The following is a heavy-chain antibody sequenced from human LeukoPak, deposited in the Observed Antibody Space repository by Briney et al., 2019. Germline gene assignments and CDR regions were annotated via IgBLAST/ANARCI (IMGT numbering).Heavy chain of an antibody. CDR2: ISGSGGNT. D-gene: IGHD6-13*01. CDR3: ARSGRQQLVRAFDY. J-gene: IGHJ4*02. V-gene: IGHV3-23*01. Sequence: GGSLRLSCAASGFTCTSYAMNWVRQAPGKGLEWVSAISGSGGNTYYADSVKGRFTISRDNSKNTLYLQMNSLRAEDTAVYYCARSGRQQLVRAFDYWGQGTLVTVSS. CDR1: GFTCTSYA.